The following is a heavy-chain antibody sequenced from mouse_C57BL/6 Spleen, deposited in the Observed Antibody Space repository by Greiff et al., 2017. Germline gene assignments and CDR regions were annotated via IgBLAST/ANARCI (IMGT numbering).Heavy chain of an antibody. V-gene: IGHV14-4*01. CDR2: IDPENGDT. CDR3: SRSSDGSCACFAY. J-gene: IGHJ3*01. D-gene: IGHD1-1*02. Sequence: EVQLQQSGAELVRPGASVKMSCTASGYTITDDYMNWVKQSPEQGLEWIGWIDPENGDTAYAAKFKGKATITADKSSNTAYLQLSSLTSEDSAVYFCSRSSDGSCACFAYWGQGTTLTVSA. CDR1: GYTITDDY.